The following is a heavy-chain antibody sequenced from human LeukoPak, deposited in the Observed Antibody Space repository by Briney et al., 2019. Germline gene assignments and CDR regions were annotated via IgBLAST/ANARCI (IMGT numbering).Heavy chain of an antibody. V-gene: IGHV3-21*01. CDR3: ARDRLDTAMVWAY. Sequence: GGSLRLSCAASGFTFSSYSMNWVRQAPGEGREWGSSISSSSSYIYYADSVKGRFTISRDNAKNSLYLQMNSLRAEDTAVYYCARDRLDTAMVWAYWGQGTLVTVSS. J-gene: IGHJ4*02. CDR2: ISSSSSYI. CDR1: GFTFSSYS. D-gene: IGHD5-18*01.